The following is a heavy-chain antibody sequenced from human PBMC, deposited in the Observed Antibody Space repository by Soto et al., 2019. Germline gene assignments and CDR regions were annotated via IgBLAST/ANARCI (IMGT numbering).Heavy chain of an antibody. CDR3: AKDMSSPVLYYYYYGMDV. Sequence: WGSLRLSCAASGFTFSSYEMNWVRQAPGKGLEWVSYISSSGSTIYYADSVKGRFTISRDNAKNSLYLQMNSLRAEDTAVYYCAKDMSSPVLYYYYYGMDVWGQGTTVTVSS. J-gene: IGHJ6*02. CDR2: ISSSGSTI. V-gene: IGHV3-48*03. CDR1: GFTFSSYE. D-gene: IGHD6-13*01.